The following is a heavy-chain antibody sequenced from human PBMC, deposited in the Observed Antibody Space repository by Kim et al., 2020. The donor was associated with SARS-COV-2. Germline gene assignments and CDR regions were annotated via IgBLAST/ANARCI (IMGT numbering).Heavy chain of an antibody. CDR2: IYYSGST. CDR3: ARDGRYSSGYYYNVYFDY. D-gene: IGHD3-22*01. J-gene: IGHJ4*02. V-gene: IGHV4-39*07. Sequence: SETLSLTCTVSGGSISSSSYYWGWIRQPPGKGLEWIGSIYYSGSTYYNPSLKSRVTISVDTSKNQFSLKLSSVTAADTAVYYCARDGRYSSGYYYNVYFDYWGQGTLVTVSS. CDR1: GGSISSSSYY.